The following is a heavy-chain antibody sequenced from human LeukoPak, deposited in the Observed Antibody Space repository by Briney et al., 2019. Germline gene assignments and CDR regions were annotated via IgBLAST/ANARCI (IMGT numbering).Heavy chain of an antibody. CDR2: TYYRSKWYN. D-gene: IGHD6-13*01. CDR3: ARDQCTSSWCELDY. CDR1: GDSVSSNSAA. Sequence: HSQTLSLTCAISGDSVSSNSAAWNWVRQSPSRGLEWLGRTYYRSKWYNDYAVSVKSRITINPDTSKNQFSLQLNSVTPEDTAVYYCARDQCTSSWCELDYWGQGTLVTVSS. J-gene: IGHJ4*02. V-gene: IGHV6-1*01.